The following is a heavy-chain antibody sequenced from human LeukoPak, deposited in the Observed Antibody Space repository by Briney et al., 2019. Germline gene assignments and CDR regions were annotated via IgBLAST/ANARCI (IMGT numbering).Heavy chain of an antibody. D-gene: IGHD4-11*01. CDR2: ISNSGVTT. Sequence: GGSLRLSCAASGFTFSSNAMSWVRQAPGKGLEWVSAISNSGVTTYYADSVKGRFTISRDNSKNTLYLQVNSLRAEDTAVYYCAREDYSNYVGTFDIWGQGTMVTVSS. CDR3: AREDYSNYVGTFDI. CDR1: GFTFSSNA. V-gene: IGHV3-23*01. J-gene: IGHJ3*02.